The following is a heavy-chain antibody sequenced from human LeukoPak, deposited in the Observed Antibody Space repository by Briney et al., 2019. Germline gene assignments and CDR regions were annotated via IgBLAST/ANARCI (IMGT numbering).Heavy chain of an antibody. V-gene: IGHV4-34*01. CDR1: GGSFGGYY. CDR3: ARGGSGLTGRDFDY. Sequence: PSVTLSLTCAVYGGSFGGYYWSWIRQPPGKGLEWIGEINHSGSTNYNPSLKSRVTISVDTSKNQFSLKLSSVTAADTAVYYCARGGSGLTGRDFDYWGQGTLVTVSS. CDR2: INHSGST. J-gene: IGHJ4*02. D-gene: IGHD3-22*01.